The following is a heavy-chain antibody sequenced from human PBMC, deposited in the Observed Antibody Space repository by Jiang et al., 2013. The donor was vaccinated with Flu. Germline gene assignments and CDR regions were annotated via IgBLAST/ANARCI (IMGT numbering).Heavy chain of an antibody. D-gene: IGHD3-3*01. CDR1: GGSISSGAYY. CDR2: IYNTGST. Sequence: GSGLVKPSETLSLTCTVSGGSISSGAYYWSWIRQLPGKGLEWIGYIYNTGSTHYNPSLKSLVRISIDTSKNQFSLKLSSVTAADTAVYYCARGFLSGYYIWDHIPEYFQHWGQGTLVTVSS. J-gene: IGHJ1*01. CDR3: ARGFLSGYYIWDHIPEYFQH. V-gene: IGHV4-31*01.